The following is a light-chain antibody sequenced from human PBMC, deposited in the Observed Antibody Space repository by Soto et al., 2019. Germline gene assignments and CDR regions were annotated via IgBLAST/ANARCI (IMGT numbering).Light chain of an antibody. CDR2: DAS. Sequence: DIQMTQSPSSLSASVGDRVTITCQASQDVSNYLNWYQQKLGKAPKLLIYDASNLETGVPSRFGGSGSGTYFSFTISSLQPEDFATYYCQQYSNLITFGQGTRLEN. CDR1: QDVSNY. V-gene: IGKV1-33*01. CDR3: QQYSNLIT. J-gene: IGKJ5*01.